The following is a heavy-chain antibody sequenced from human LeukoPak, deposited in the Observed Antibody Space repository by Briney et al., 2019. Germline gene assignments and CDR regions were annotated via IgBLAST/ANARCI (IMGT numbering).Heavy chain of an antibody. D-gene: IGHD6-25*01. CDR1: GFTVSSNY. J-gene: IGHJ4*02. CDR2: IYSGGST. V-gene: IGHV3-53*01. CDR3: ARCGYTPPHPYYFDY. Sequence: GGSLRLSCAASGFTVSSNYMSWVRQAPGKGLEWVSVIYSGGSTYYADSVKGRFTISRDNSKNTLYLQMNSLRAEDTAVYYCARCGYTPPHPYYFDYWGQGALVTVSS.